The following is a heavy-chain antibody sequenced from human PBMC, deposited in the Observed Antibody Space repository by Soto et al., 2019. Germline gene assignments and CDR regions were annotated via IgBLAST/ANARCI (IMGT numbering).Heavy chain of an antibody. CDR2: AHYSGAT. CDR1: GGSMNNYF. D-gene: IGHD4-17*01. J-gene: IGHJ4*02. Sequence: QVQLQESGPGLVKPSETLSLTCNVSGGSMNNYFWTWIRQPPGKGLEWIGYAHYSGATNYNPSLMSRLTISVDTSNKQCSRKLTSVTAADTAVYYCARGVSFMTTVTTFYFDFWGQGTLVTVSS. CDR3: ARGVSFMTTVTTFYFDF. V-gene: IGHV4-59*01.